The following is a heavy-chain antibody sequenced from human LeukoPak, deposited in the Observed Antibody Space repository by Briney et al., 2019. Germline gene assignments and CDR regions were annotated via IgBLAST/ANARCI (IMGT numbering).Heavy chain of an antibody. CDR3: ASHGGSFDY. Sequence: SETLSLTCAVYGGSFSGYYYSWIRQPAGKGLEWLGRIYTSGTTNYNPSLRGRVTISVDTSKNQFSLKLSSVTAADTAVYYCASHGGSFDYWGQGTLVTVSS. J-gene: IGHJ4*02. V-gene: IGHV4-59*10. CDR2: IYTSGTT. CDR1: GGSFSGYY. D-gene: IGHD4-23*01.